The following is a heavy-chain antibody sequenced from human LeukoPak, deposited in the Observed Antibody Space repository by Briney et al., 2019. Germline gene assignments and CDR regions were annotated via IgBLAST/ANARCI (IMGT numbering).Heavy chain of an antibody. CDR3: ARDRAYCGGDCYSCAQDY. V-gene: IGHV3-21*01. CDR1: GFTFSSYS. Sequence: GGSETLSCAASGFTFSSYSMNWVRQAPGKGLEWVSSISSSSSYIYYADSVKGRFTIYRDNAKNSLYLQMNSLRAEDTAVYYCARDRAYCGGDCYSCAQDYWGQATMV. CDR2: ISSSSSYI. D-gene: IGHD2-21*02. J-gene: IGHJ4*02.